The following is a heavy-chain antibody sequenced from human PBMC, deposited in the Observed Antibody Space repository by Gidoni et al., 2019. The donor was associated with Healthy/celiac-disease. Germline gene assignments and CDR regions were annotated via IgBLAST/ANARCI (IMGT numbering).Heavy chain of an antibody. CDR3: ARVGAADGYTVDY. CDR2: IYYSGST. V-gene: IGHV4-61*01. CDR1: GGSVSSGSYY. J-gene: IGHJ4*02. Sequence: QVQLQESGPGLVKPSETLSLTCTVSGGSVSSGSYYWSWIRQPPGKGLEWIGYIYYSGSTNYNPSLKSRVTISVDTSKNQFSLKLSSVTAADTAVYYCARVGAADGYTVDYWGQGTLVTVSS. D-gene: IGHD5-12*01.